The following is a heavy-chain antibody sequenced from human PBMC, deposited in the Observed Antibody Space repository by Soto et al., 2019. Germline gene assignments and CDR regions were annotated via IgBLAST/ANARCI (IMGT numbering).Heavy chain of an antibody. J-gene: IGHJ4*02. CDR2: ISAYNGNT. Sequence: ASVKVSCKASGYTFTSYGISWVRQPPGQGLEWMGWISAYNGNTNYAQKLQGRVTMTTDTSTSTAYMELRSLRSDDTAVYYCARGGFNYDSSGYYPDFDYWGQGTLVTVSS. V-gene: IGHV1-18*01. D-gene: IGHD3-22*01. CDR3: ARGGFNYDSSGYYPDFDY. CDR1: GYTFTSYG.